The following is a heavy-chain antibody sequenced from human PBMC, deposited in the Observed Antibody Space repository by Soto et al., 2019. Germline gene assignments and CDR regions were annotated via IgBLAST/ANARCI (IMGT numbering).Heavy chain of an antibody. CDR1: GGTFSSYT. CDR2: IIPILGIA. V-gene: IGHV1-69*02. J-gene: IGHJ5*02. D-gene: IGHD3-9*01. Sequence: ASVKVSCKASGGTFSSYTISWVRQAPGQGLEWMGRIIPILGIANYAQKFQGRVTITADKSTSTAYMELSSLRSEDTAVYYCARSRSPDYDILTGYYNWFDPWGQGTLVTVSS. CDR3: ARSRSPDYDILTGYYNWFDP.